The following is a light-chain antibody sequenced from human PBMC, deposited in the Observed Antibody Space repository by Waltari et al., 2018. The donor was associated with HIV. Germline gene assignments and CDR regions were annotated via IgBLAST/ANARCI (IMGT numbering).Light chain of an antibody. V-gene: IGKV1-33*01. Sequence: DIQMTQSQSSLSASVGDRVTITCQASQDVSNYLNWYQQKPGKAPKLLIYDASNLETGVPSRCSGSGSGTDFTFTISSLQPEDIATYYCQQYDNRPPRTFGQGTRLEIK. CDR3: QQYDNRPPRT. J-gene: IGKJ5*01. CDR1: QDVSNY. CDR2: DAS.